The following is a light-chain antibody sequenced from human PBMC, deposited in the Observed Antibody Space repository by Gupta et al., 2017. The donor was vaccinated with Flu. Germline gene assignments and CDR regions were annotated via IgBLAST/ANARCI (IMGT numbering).Light chain of an antibody. J-gene: IGKJ4*01. CDR1: QSVTTS. Sequence: PTTLPVSPGEGATLSCRASQSVTTSLAWYQQKPRQAPRLLIYGASTRATGIPARFSGSGSGTEFTLTVTSRQSEDFAVYYCQQYKSWPPTFGGGTKVEIK. CDR3: QQYKSWPPT. V-gene: IGKV3-15*01. CDR2: GAS.